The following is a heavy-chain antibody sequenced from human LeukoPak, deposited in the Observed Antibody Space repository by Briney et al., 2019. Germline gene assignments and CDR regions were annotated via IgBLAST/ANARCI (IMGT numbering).Heavy chain of an antibody. CDR2: INPNSSST. Sequence: GASVKVSCKASGYTFTGYYMHWVRQAPGQGLEWMGWINPNSSSTNYAQKFQGRVTMTRDTSISTAYMELSRLRSDDTAVYYCARAPGDYYGSGDYWGQGTLVTLST. D-gene: IGHD3-10*01. J-gene: IGHJ4*02. CDR3: ARAPGDYYGSGDY. CDR1: GYTFTGYY. V-gene: IGHV1-2*02.